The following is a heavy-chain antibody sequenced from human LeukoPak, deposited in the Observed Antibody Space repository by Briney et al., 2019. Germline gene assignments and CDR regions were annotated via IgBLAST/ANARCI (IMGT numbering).Heavy chain of an antibody. Sequence: GGSLRLSCAASGFTFDKYAMSWVRQAPGKGLAWVSSVGTDGSAVYADSVKGRFTVSRDNSNNMLYLQMNSLRADDTAMYYCAKDPVRRSLFLCCSFASWGQGTLVTVSS. J-gene: IGHJ5*01. V-gene: IGHV3-23*01. CDR2: VGTDGSA. D-gene: IGHD2-21*01. CDR3: AKDPVRRSLFLCCSFAS. CDR1: GFTFDKYA.